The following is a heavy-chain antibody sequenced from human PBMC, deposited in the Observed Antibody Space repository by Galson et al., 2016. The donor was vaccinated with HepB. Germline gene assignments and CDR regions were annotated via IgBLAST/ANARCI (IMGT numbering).Heavy chain of an antibody. D-gene: IGHD3-16*01. J-gene: IGHJ4*02. CDR1: GFSFTTYS. CDR3: GKHGGFDY. V-gene: IGHV3-23*01. CDR2: ITRDGETT. Sequence: SLRLSCAAPGFSFTTYSMNWVRQAPGKGLEWVSGITRDGETTHYADSVRGRFTISRDNSKNMLYLFMNSLRAGDTAVYYCGKHGGFDYWGQGALVTVSS.